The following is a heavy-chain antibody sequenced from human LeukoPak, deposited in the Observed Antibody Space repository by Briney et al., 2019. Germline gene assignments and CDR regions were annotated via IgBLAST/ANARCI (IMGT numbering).Heavy chain of an antibody. CDR3: VRDWDHFDFDS. V-gene: IGHV3-74*01. J-gene: IGHJ5*01. D-gene: IGHD3-9*01. CDR2: IKGDGSHT. CDR1: GFTFSNYW. Sequence: GGSLRLSCAASGFTFSNYWMHWVRQAPGRGLVWVSRIKGDGSHTIYADSVKGRFTISRDNAKNTLYLQMRSLRAEDTAVYYCVRDWDHFDFDSWGQGTLVTVSS.